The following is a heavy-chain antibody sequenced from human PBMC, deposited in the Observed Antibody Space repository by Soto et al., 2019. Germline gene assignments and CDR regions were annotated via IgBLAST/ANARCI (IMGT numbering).Heavy chain of an antibody. J-gene: IGHJ5*02. CDR2: IYYSGSP. Sequence: QVQLHESGPGLVKPSQTLSLTCTVSGGSISSGDYYWSWIRQPPGKGLEWIGYIYYSGSPYYNPSLKSRFTISVDTSKNQFSLKLSAVTAADTAVYYCARDRLVGATAWFDPWGQGTLVTVSS. D-gene: IGHD1-26*01. V-gene: IGHV4-30-4*01. CDR3: ARDRLVGATAWFDP. CDR1: GGSISSGDYY.